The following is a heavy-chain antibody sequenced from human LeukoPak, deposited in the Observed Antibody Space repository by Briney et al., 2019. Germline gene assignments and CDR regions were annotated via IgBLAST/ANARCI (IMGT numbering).Heavy chain of an antibody. V-gene: IGHV3-30*18. D-gene: IGHD5-18*01. CDR3: AKDRGYSFSPRTLRHYFDY. Sequence: GGSLRLSCAASGFTFSSYGMRWVRQAPGKGLEWVAVISYDGSNKYYADSVKGRFTISRDNSKNTLYLQMNSLRAEDTAVYYCAKDRGYSFSPRTLRHYFDYWGQGTLVTVSS. CDR1: GFTFSSYG. CDR2: ISYDGSNK. J-gene: IGHJ4*02.